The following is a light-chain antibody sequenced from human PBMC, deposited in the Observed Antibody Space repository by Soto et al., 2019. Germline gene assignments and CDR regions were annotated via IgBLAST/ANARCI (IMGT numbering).Light chain of an antibody. CDR3: QQYNSYSHT. J-gene: IGKJ2*01. V-gene: IGKV1-5*01. CDR1: QDINSW. Sequence: DIPMTQSPSTLSASVGDRVTITCRATQDINSWLAWYQQKPGKAPKLLIYDASNLESGVPSRFSGSGSETEFTLTISSPQPDDSATYYCQQYNSYSHTFGQGTKLEIK. CDR2: DAS.